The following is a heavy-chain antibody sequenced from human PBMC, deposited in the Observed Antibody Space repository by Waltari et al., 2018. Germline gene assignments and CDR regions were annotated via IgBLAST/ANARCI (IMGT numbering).Heavy chain of an antibody. D-gene: IGHD3-16*01. J-gene: IGHJ4*02. Sequence: QLQLQESGSGLVKPSQTLSLTCAVSGCSIRSGGYSWRWIRQPPGKGLEWIGYIYHSGSTYYNPSLKSRVTISVDRSKNQFSLKLSSVTAADTAVYYCARAPPGYANFDYWGQGTLVTVSS. CDR1: GCSIRSGGYS. V-gene: IGHV4-30-2*01. CDR2: IYHSGST. CDR3: ARAPPGYANFDY.